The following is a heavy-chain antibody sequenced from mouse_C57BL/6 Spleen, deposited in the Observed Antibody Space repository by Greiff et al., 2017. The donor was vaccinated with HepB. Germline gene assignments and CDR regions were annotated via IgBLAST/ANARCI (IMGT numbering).Heavy chain of an antibody. Sequence: VQLQQSDAELVKPGASVKISCTVSGYTFTDHTIHWMQQRPEQGLEWIGYIYPRDGSTKYNEKFKGKATLTADKSSSTAYMQLNSLTSEDSAVYFCARWEGYDYYAMDYWGQGTSVTVSS. V-gene: IGHV1-78*01. CDR3: ARWEGYDYYAMDY. D-gene: IGHD4-1*01. J-gene: IGHJ4*01. CDR2: IYPRDGST. CDR1: GYTFTDHT.